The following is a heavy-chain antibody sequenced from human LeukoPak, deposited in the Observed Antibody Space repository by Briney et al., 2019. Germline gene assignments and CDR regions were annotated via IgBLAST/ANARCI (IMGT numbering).Heavy chain of an antibody. CDR1: GFPLSIFP. D-gene: IGHD5-18*01. J-gene: IGHJ4*02. V-gene: IGHV3-23*01. CDR3: AKLRVQLDHHFDY. Sequence: GGSLTLPCAPWGFPLSIFPKIGVPDAPGRGGEWVLAICGRGGSTHYADSVKGRFTITRDNSKNTLYLQMNSLRAEDTAVYYCAKLRVQLDHHFDYWGQGTLVTVSS. CDR2: ICGRGGST.